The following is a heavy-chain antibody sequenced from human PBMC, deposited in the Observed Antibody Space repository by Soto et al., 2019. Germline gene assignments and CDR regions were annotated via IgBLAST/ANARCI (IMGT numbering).Heavy chain of an antibody. CDR2: IYHSGST. V-gene: IGHV4-4*02. CDR3: ARVSGSYYYGMDV. D-gene: IGHD1-26*01. J-gene: IGHJ6*01. Sequence: SETLSLTCAVSGGSISSSNWWSWVRQPAGKGLEWIGEIYHSGSTNYNPSLKSRVTISVDKSKNQFSLRLTSVTAADTAVYYCARVSGSYYYGMDVWGQGTTVTVSS. CDR1: GGSISSSNW.